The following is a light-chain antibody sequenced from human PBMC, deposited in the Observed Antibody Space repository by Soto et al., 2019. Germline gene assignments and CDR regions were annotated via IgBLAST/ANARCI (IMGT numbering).Light chain of an antibody. J-gene: IGLJ2*01. V-gene: IGLV2-14*01. Sequence: QSALTQPASVSGSPGQSITLSCTGTSNDVGRYNYVSWYRQHPGKAPELLIYDVTDRPSGASYRFSGSKSGNTASLTISGLQAEDEADYYCTSHTSSSTVVFGGGTKVTVL. CDR2: DVT. CDR1: SNDVGRYNY. CDR3: TSHTSSSTVV.